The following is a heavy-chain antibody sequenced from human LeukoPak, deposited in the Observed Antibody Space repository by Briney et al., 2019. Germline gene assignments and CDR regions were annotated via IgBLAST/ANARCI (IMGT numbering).Heavy chain of an antibody. J-gene: IGHJ6*02. CDR2: TYYRSKWYN. V-gene: IGHV6-1*01. D-gene: IGHD2-8*01. CDR3: ARGVRNCTNGVCYIHYYYGMDV. CDR1: GDSVSSNSAA. Sequence: SQTLSLTCAISGDSVSSNSAAWHWIRQSPSRGLEWLGRTYYRSKWYNDYAVSVKSRITINPDTSKNQFSLQLNSVTPEDTAVYYCARGVRNCTNGVCYIHYYYGMDVWGQGTTVTVSS.